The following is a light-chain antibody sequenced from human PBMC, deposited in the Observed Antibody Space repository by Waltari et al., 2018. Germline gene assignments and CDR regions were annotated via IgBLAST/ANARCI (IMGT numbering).Light chain of an antibody. CDR3: QQYGRSPRT. CDR2: GAS. Sequence: EIVLTQSPGTLSLSPGERATLSCRASQSVGSTYLAWYQQNHGQAPRLLIYGASSRATGIPDRFSGTGSGTDFTLTISRLEPEDFAVYYCQQYGRSPRTFGQGTKVEIK. J-gene: IGKJ1*01. V-gene: IGKV3-20*01. CDR1: QSVGSTY.